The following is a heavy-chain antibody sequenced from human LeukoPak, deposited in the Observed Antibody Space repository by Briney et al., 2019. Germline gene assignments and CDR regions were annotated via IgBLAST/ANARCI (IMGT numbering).Heavy chain of an antibody. CDR1: GGSISSGGYY. CDR3: ARGTTIYDSSGYAQLRNWYFDL. D-gene: IGHD3-22*01. CDR2: IYYSGST. J-gene: IGHJ2*01. V-gene: IGHV4-31*03. Sequence: SETLSLTCTVSGGSISSGGYYWSWIRQHPGKGLEWIGYIYYSGSTYYNPSLKSRVTISVDTSKNQFSLKLSSVTAADTAVYYCARGTTIYDSSGYAQLRNWYFDLWGRGTLVTVSS.